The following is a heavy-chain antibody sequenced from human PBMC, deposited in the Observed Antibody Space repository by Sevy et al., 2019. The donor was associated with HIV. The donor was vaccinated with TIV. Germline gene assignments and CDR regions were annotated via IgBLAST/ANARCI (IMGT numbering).Heavy chain of an antibody. V-gene: IGHV3-30*04. CDR3: AGEGRRGYYFDF. J-gene: IGHJ4*02. Sequence: GGSLRLSCAASGFTFSSYAMHWVRQAPGKGLEWMSVISSNGKNKYYADSVKGRFTISRDNSKNTLFLQMNSLRPEDTAMYYCAGEGRRGYYFDFWGQGTLVTVSS. CDR2: ISSNGKNK. D-gene: IGHD3-22*01. CDR1: GFTFSSYA.